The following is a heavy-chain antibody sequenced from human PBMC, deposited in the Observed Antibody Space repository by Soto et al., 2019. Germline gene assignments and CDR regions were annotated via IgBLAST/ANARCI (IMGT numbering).Heavy chain of an antibody. D-gene: IGHD2-2*01. CDR2: ISYTGDT. Sequence: PSETLSLTCTVSGDSVSSDNYFWTWIRQPPGKGLEWIAYISYTGDTNYNPSLKSRVTISVEPSTNQFSLKLTSVTSDDTAVFYCARQSCGSTSCFYDYWGPGTLVTVSS. J-gene: IGHJ4*02. CDR1: GDSVSSDNYF. V-gene: IGHV4-61*01. CDR3: ARQSCGSTSCFYDY.